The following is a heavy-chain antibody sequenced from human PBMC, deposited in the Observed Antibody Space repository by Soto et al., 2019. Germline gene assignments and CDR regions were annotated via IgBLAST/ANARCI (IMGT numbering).Heavy chain of an antibody. CDR1: GVTLSSYW. CDR3: TSGPPMYCSSSSCYASPFDY. J-gene: IGHJ4*02. Sequence: PGGALRRYCVASGVTLSSYWMHWVRQAPGKGLVWVSRINSDGSSTSYADSVKGRFTISRDNAKNTLYLQMNSLRAEDTAVYYCTSGPPMYCSSSSCYASPFDYWGQGTLVT. CDR2: INSDGSST. D-gene: IGHD2-2*01. V-gene: IGHV3-74*01.